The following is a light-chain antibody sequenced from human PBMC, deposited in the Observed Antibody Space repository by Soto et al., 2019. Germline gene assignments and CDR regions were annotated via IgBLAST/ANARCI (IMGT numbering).Light chain of an antibody. Sequence: QSVLTQPASVSGSPGQSITISCTGTSSDVGGYNYVSWYQQHPGKAPKLMIYDVSNRPSGVSKRFSGSKSGNTASLTISGLQAEDEADYYCSSYTSSSTHVVFGGGTKVTVL. V-gene: IGLV2-14*01. CDR1: SSDVGGYNY. J-gene: IGLJ2*01. CDR2: DVS. CDR3: SSYTSSSTHVV.